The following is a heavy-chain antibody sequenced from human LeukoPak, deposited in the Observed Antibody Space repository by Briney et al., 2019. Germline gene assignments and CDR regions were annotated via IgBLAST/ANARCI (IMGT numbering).Heavy chain of an antibody. CDR2: IYYSVST. V-gene: IGHV4-59*01. CDR1: GGSIGSYY. CDR3: ARVRSISSPGHYYDSSGSRPYYFDY. J-gene: IGHJ4*02. D-gene: IGHD3-22*01. Sequence: SETLSLTCTVSGGSIGSYYWSWIRQPPGKGLEWIGYIYYSVSTNYNPSLKSRVTISVDTSKNQFSLKLSSVTAADTAVYYCARVRSISSPGHYYDSSGSRPYYFDYWGQGTLVTVSS.